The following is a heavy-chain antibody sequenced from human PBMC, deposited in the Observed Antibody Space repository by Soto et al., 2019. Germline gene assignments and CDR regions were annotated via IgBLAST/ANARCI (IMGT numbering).Heavy chain of an antibody. CDR1: GGSISSGDYY. D-gene: IGHD2-8*01. J-gene: IGHJ2*01. CDR3: ARASRLRGVCFP. V-gene: IGHV4-30-4*01. CDR2: IYYSGST. Sequence: QVQLQESGPGLVKPSQTLSLTCIVSGGSISSGDYYWSWIRQPPGKGLEWIGYIYYSGSTYYNPSLKSRVTISVDTSKNQCSLKLSSVTAADTAVYYCARASRLRGVCFPWGRGTLVTVSS.